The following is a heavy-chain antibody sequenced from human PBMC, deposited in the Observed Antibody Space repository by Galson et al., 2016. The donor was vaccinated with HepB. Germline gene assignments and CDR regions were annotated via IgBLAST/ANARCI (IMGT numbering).Heavy chain of an antibody. J-gene: IGHJ4*02. CDR1: GGSISSSSYC. V-gene: IGHV4-39*02. Sequence: SETLSLTCIVSGGSISSSSYCWGWIRQPPEKGLEWIGSLYYSGNTNYNPSLKSRATISVDTSDNSFSLKMRSVTAADTALYYCARRTWTGAAGTLFFDFWGQGTLVTVSS. CDR3: ARRTWTGAAGTLFFDF. CDR2: LYYSGNT. D-gene: IGHD6-13*01.